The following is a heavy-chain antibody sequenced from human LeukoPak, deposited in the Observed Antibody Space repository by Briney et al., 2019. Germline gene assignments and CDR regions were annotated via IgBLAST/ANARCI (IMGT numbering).Heavy chain of an antibody. CDR2: MYYSGST. D-gene: IGHD3-10*01. CDR3: AREDYSHSGTDFYSWFDP. CDR1: GGSISSGGYY. Sequence: SETLSLTCTVSGGSISSGGYYWSWIRQHPGKGLEWIGYMYYSGSTYHNPSLKSRVTVSVDTSKNQFSLKLSSVTDADTAVYYRAREDYSHSGTDFYSWFDPWGQGTLVTVSS. V-gene: IGHV4-31*03. J-gene: IGHJ5*02.